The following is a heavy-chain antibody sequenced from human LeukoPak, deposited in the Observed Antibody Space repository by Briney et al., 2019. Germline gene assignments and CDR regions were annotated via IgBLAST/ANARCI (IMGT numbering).Heavy chain of an antibody. CDR2: IYPGDSDT. CDR3: ARLRPQDAFDI. V-gene: IGHV5-51*03. J-gene: IGHJ3*02. Sequence: PGESLKISCQPSGYSFTSYWIGWVRQMPGKGLEWMGIIYPGDSDTRYSPSFQGQVTISVDKSITTAYLQGSSLKASDTAMYYCARLRPQDAFDIWGQGTMVTVSS. CDR1: GYSFTSYW.